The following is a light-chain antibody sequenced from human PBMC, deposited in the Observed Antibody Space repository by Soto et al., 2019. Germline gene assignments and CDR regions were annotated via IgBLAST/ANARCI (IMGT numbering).Light chain of an antibody. V-gene: IGKV1-5*03. Sequence: DIQMTQSPSTLSASVGDRVTITCRASQSISSWLAWYQQKPGKAPKILIYKASSLESGVPSRFSGSGSGTEFTLTISSLQPDDFATYYCQQYNSYWTFGQGTKVDNK. J-gene: IGKJ1*01. CDR1: QSISSW. CDR2: KAS. CDR3: QQYNSYWT.